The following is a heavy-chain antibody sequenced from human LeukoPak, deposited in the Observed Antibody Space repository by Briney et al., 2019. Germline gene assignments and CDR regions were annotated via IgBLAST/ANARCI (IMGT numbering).Heavy chain of an antibody. D-gene: IGHD2-15*01. CDR2: IYYSGST. J-gene: IGHJ4*02. CDR3: ARLKVAVVAATYIDY. CDR1: GGSISSSSYY. Sequence: SETLSLTCTVSGGSISSSSYYWGWIRQPPGKGLEWIGSIYYSGSTYYNPSLKRRVTISVATSKNQFSLKLSSVTAADTAVYYCARLKVAVVAATYIDYWGQGTLVTVSS. V-gene: IGHV4-39*01.